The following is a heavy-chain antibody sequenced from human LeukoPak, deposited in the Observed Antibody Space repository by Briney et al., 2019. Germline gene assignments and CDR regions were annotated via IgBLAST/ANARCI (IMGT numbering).Heavy chain of an antibody. CDR3: ARDRSGSYFDY. CDR2: IYYSGST. V-gene: IGHV4-59*01. D-gene: IGHD1-26*01. Sequence: PSETLSPTCTVSGGSISSYYWSWIRQPPGKGLEWIGYIYYSGSTNYNPSLKSRVTISVDTSKNQFSLKLSSVTAADTAVYYCARDRSGSYFDYWGQGTLVTVSS. CDR1: GGSISSYY. J-gene: IGHJ4*02.